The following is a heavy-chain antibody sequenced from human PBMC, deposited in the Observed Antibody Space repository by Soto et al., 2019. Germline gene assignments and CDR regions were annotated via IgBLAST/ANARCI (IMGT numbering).Heavy chain of an antibody. CDR3: ARGRIAGAATDFYYYGMDV. V-gene: IGHV1-69*12. Sequence: QVQLVQSGAEVKKPGSSVKVSCKASGGTFSTYVISWARQAPGQGLEWMGGIIPVFATTNYAQKFQGRVTITADESTRTGYMELNSLRSEDTAVYYCARGRIAGAATDFYYYGMDVWGQGTSVTVSS. CDR1: GGTFSTYV. CDR2: IIPVFATT. D-gene: IGHD1-26*01. J-gene: IGHJ6*02.